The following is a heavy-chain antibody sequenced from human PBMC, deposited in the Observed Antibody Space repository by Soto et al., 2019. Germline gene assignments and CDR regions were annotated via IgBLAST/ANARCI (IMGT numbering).Heavy chain of an antibody. V-gene: IGHV4-61*01. CDR1: GGSVSSGSYY. D-gene: IGHD3-3*01. CDR3: ARGQAFWTGYYRMPYYFDY. Sequence: SETLSLTCTVSGGSVSSGSYYWSWIRQPPGKGLEYIGYLYYSGSTNYNPSLKSRVTISVDTPKNQFSLKLTSVTAADTAIYYCARGQAFWTGYYRMPYYFDYWGQGTLVTVS. CDR2: LYYSGST. J-gene: IGHJ4*02.